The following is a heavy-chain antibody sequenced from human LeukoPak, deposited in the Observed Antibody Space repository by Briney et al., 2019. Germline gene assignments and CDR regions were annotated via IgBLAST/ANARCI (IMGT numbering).Heavy chain of an antibody. J-gene: IGHJ5*02. Sequence: GASVKVSCKASGYTFSGYYIHWVRQAPGQGLEWMGIINPSGGRTTYAQKFQGRVTMTRDMSTSTVYMELNSLKFDDTAVYYCALEQLNTNWFDPWGQGTLVTVSS. V-gene: IGHV1-46*01. CDR3: ALEQLNTNWFDP. CDR2: INPSGGRT. CDR1: GYTFSGYY. D-gene: IGHD6-6*01.